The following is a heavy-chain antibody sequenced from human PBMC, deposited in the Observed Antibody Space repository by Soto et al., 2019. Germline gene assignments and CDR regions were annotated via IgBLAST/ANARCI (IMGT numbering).Heavy chain of an antibody. CDR2: INPNSGGT. CDR3: ARFPLSAAVAGTYGVHYYYYYGMDV. CDR1: GYTFTGYY. D-gene: IGHD6-19*01. J-gene: IGHJ6*02. Sequence: ASVKVSCKASGYTFTGYYMHWVRQAPGQGLEWMGWINPNSGGTNYAQKFQGWVTMTRDTSISTAYMELSRLRSDDTAVYYCARFPLSAAVAGTYGVHYYYYYGMDVWGQGTTVTVSS. V-gene: IGHV1-2*04.